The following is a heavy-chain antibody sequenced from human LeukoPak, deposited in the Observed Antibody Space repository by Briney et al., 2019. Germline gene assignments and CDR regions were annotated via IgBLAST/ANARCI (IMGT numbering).Heavy chain of an antibody. CDR2: IYSSGST. CDR3: ARDGGLAPYSSSTPFDC. J-gene: IGHJ4*02. Sequence: QPGGSLRLSCAASGFTVSTNYMSWVRQAPGKGLEWVPVIYSSGSTYYADSVKGRFTIFRDNSKNTLYLQMNSLRAEDTAVYYCARDGGLAPYSSSTPFDCWGQGTLVTVSS. D-gene: IGHD6-6*01. CDR1: GFTVSTNY. V-gene: IGHV3-66*03.